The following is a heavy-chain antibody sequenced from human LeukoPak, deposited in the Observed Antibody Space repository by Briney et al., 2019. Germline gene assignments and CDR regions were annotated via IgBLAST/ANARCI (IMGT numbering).Heavy chain of an antibody. Sequence: GGSLRLSCAASGFTFNSYAMYWVRQAPGKGLEWISGIFGSGGSPHYADSVKGRFTISRDNSQEIVYLQLDSLRVEDTALYYSSGRYPGWPVDYWGQGALVTVSS. J-gene: IGHJ4*02. D-gene: IGHD3-22*01. V-gene: IGHV3-23*01. CDR3: SGRYPGWPVDY. CDR2: IFGSGGSP. CDR1: GFTFNSYA.